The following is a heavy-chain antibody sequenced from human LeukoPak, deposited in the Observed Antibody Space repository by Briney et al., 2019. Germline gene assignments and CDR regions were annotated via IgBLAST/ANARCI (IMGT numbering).Heavy chain of an antibody. CDR2: ISSSSSYK. D-gene: IGHD6-19*01. CDR3: ATSPHYISDWLVVDY. Sequence: GGTLRLSCAASGFTFNTYNMNWVGQAPGKGMEWGSSISSSSSYKYYADSVKGRFPISRDNAKNSLYLQMNSLRAEDTAVYYCATSPHYISDWLVVDYWGQGTLVTVSS. CDR1: GFTFNTYN. V-gene: IGHV3-21*01. J-gene: IGHJ4*02.